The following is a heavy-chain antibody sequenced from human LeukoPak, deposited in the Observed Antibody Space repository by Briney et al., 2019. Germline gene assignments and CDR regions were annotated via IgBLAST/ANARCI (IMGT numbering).Heavy chain of an antibody. J-gene: IGHJ5*02. D-gene: IGHD2-2*02. CDR3: ARIYCSSTSCYRYSNWFDP. CDR1: GYTFTSYD. CDR2: MNPNSGNT. V-gene: IGHV1-8*03. Sequence: ASVKVSCKASGYTFTSYDINWVRQATGQGLEWMGWMNPNSGNTGYAQKFQGRVTITRNTSISTAYMELSSLRSEDTAVYYCARIYCSSTSCYRYSNWFDPWGQGTVVTVSS.